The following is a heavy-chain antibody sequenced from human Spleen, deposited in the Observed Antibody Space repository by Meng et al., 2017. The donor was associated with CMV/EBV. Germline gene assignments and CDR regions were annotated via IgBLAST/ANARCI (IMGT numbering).Heavy chain of an antibody. V-gene: IGHV3-48*04. Sequence: GESLKISCAASGFTFSSYAMSWVRQAPGKGLEWISYISSSGITTHYADSVKGRFTTSRDNSKNSLFLQMDSLRAEDTAVYYCARDKGLELLGYWGQGTLVTVSS. D-gene: IGHD3-10*01. CDR3: ARDKGLELLGY. CDR1: GFTFSSYA. J-gene: IGHJ4*02. CDR2: ISSSGITT.